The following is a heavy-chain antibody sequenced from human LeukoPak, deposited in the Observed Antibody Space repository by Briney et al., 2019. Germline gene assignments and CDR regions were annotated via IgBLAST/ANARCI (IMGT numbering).Heavy chain of an antibody. D-gene: IGHD3-3*01. CDR1: GFTFSSYE. CDR3: ARDDDFWSGSGYYYYGMDV. Sequence: QPGGSLRLSCAASGFTFSSYEMNSVRQAPGKGLEWVSYISSSGSTIYYADSVKGRFTISRDNAKNSLYLQMNSLRAEDTAVYYCARDDDFWSGSGYYYYGMDVWGQGTTVTVSS. V-gene: IGHV3-48*03. CDR2: ISSSGSTI. J-gene: IGHJ6*02.